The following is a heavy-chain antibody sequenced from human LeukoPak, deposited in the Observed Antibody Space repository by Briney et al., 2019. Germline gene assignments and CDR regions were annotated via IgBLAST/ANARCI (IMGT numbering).Heavy chain of an antibody. D-gene: IGHD6-19*01. CDR2: IYYSGST. CDR3: ARVGYSSGWYVFDF. V-gene: IGHV4-59*01. CDR1: GGSFSPYY. J-gene: IGHJ4*02. Sequence: SEALSLTCTVSGGSFSPYYWSWIRQPPGKGLEWIGYIYYSGSTKYNPSLKSRVTLSVDTSKNQFSLKLSSVTAADTAVYYCARVGYSSGWYVFDFWGQGTLVTVSS.